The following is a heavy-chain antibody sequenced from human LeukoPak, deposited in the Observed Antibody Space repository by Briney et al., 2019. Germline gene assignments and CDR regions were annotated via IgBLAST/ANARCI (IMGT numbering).Heavy chain of an antibody. CDR2: ISGSGGST. D-gene: IGHD6-19*01. V-gene: IGHV3-23*01. CDR1: GFTFSTYA. J-gene: IGHJ1*01. CDR3: AKEGTYSSGWNSGTEYFQD. Sequence: GGSLRLSCAASGFTFSTYAMSWVRQAPGKGLEWVSAISGSGGSTWYAESVKGRFTISRDNSKNTLYLQMNGLRAEDTAVYYCAKEGTYSSGWNSGTEYFQDWGLGTLVTVSS.